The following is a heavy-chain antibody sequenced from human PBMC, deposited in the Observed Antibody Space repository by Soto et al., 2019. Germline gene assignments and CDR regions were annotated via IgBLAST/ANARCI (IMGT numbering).Heavy chain of an antibody. J-gene: IGHJ4*02. Sequence: GGSLRLSCAASGFIFSDYYMSWVRQAPGKGLEWVSYISSKGSTIYYADSVRGRFTISRDNAKKSLYLQVNSLRAEDTAVYYCVRDDRNYDYWGQGTLVTVSS. CDR3: VRDDRNYDY. D-gene: IGHD1-7*01. CDR1: GFIFSDYY. V-gene: IGHV3-11*01. CDR2: ISSKGSTI.